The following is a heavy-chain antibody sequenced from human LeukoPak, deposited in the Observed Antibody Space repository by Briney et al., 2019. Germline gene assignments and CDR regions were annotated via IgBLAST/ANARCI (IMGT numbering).Heavy chain of an antibody. CDR1: GFTFSRYS. J-gene: IGHJ5*02. CDR3: ARDYYDSSGSSWFDP. Sequence: GGSLRLSCAASGFTFSRYSMNWVRQAPGKGLEWVSSISGGSSFMYYADSVKGRFTISRDNAKNSLYLQMNSLRAKDTALYYCARDYYDSSGSSWFDPWGQGTLVTVSS. V-gene: IGHV3-21*01. D-gene: IGHD3-22*01. CDR2: ISGGSSFM.